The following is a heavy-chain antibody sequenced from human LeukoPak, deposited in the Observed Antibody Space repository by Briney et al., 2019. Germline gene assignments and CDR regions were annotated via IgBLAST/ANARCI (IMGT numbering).Heavy chain of an antibody. Sequence: GGSLRLSCAASGFTFSTYWMHWVRQAPGEGLVWVSRIKSGGSDTSYADSVKGRFTTSRDNAKNTLYLQMNSLRAEDTAVYYCARGFWTGVEYWGQGALVTVSS. D-gene: IGHD3/OR15-3a*01. V-gene: IGHV3-74*01. CDR1: GFTFSTYW. CDR3: ARGFWTGVEY. CDR2: IKSGGSDT. J-gene: IGHJ4*02.